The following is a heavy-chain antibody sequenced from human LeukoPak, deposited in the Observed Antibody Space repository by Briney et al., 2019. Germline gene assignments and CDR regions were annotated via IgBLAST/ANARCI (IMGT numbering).Heavy chain of an antibody. CDR1: GDSVSSNSAA. D-gene: IGHD4-17*01. J-gene: IGHJ6*02. Sequence: SQTLSLTCAISGDSVSSNSAAWNWIRQSPSRGLEWLGRTYYRSKWYNDYAVSVKSRITINPDTSKNQFSLQLNSVTPEDTAVYYCARSYGDYGPSIMVPRYYYYGMDVWGQGTTVTVSS. CDR3: ARSYGDYGPSIMVPRYYYYGMDV. CDR2: TYYRSKWYN. V-gene: IGHV6-1*01.